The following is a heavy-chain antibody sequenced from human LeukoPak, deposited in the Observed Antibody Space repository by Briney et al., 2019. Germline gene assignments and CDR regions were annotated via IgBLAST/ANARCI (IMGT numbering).Heavy chain of an antibody. J-gene: IGHJ4*02. CDR2: ISYDGSNK. D-gene: IGHD3-9*01. V-gene: IGHV3-30*18. Sequence: PVGSLRLSCAASGFTFSSYGMHWVRQAPGKGLEWVAVISYDGSNKYYADSVKGRFTISRDNSKNTLYLQMNSLRAEDTAVYFCVKQETAYDILTGYRNEYYFDYWGQGTLVTVSS. CDR3: VKQETAYDILTGYRNEYYFDY. CDR1: GFTFSSYG.